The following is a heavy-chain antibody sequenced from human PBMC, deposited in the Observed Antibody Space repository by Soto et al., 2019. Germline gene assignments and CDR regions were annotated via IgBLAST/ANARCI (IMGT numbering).Heavy chain of an antibody. CDR2: ISSSSSTI. Sequence: GGSLRLSCAASGFTFSSYSMNWVRQAPGKGLEWVSYISSSSSTIYYADSVKGRFTISRDNAKNSLYLQMNSLRDEDTAVYYCARDTQVGATINWFDPWGQGTLVTVSS. V-gene: IGHV3-48*02. D-gene: IGHD1-26*01. CDR1: GFTFSSYS. J-gene: IGHJ5*02. CDR3: ARDTQVGATINWFDP.